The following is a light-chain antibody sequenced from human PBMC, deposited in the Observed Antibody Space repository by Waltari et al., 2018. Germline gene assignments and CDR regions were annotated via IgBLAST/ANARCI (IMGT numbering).Light chain of an antibody. CDR3: QESYSTEYT. CDR2: GAT. J-gene: IGKJ2*01. V-gene: IGKV1-39*01. CDR1: QAFSYY. Sequence: DLHMTQSPSSLSASVGDRVTITCRASQAFSYYLLWYQQRPGRAPEILIYGATSVQTGVPSRLSGSGSGTEINVTISSQQTEDCGTYYCQESYSTEYTVGEGSKVEIK.